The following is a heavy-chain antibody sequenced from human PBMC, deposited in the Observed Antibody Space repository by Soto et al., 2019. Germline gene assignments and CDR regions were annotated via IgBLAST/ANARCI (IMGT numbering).Heavy chain of an antibody. J-gene: IGHJ6*03. CDR2: INSDGSST. CDR1: GFTFSSYW. V-gene: IGHV3-74*01. D-gene: IGHD3-10*01. Sequence: GGSLRLSCAASGFTFSSYWMHWVRQAPGKGLVWVSRINSDGSSTSYADSVKGRFTISRDNAKNTLYLQMNSLRAEDTAVYYCASFGGSNSNYYYYYMDVWGKGTTVTVSS. CDR3: ASFGGSNSNYYYYYMDV.